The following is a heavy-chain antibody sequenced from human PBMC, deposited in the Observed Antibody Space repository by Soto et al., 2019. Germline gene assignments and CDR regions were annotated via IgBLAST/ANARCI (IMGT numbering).Heavy chain of an antibody. D-gene: IGHD2-8*01. CDR1: GFTFGTYA. CDR2: ISGSGDSI. Sequence: EVQLLESGGGLVQPGGSLRLSCAASGFTFGTYAMNWVRQAPGKGLEWVSSISGSGDSIAYTDSVKGRFTISRDNFKNTLYLQMNSLRAEDTAVYYCAKVDIVLMANDYWGQGVLVTVSS. CDR3: AKVDIVLMANDY. V-gene: IGHV3-23*01. J-gene: IGHJ4*02.